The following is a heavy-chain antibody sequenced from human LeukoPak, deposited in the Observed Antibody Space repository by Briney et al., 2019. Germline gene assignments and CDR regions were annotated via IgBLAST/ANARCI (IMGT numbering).Heavy chain of an antibody. CDR3: ANSPITGILVH. CDR1: GFTFSSYA. CDR2: ISGSGGST. Sequence: GGSLRLSCAASGFTFSSYAMSWVRQAPGKGLEWVSAISGSGGSTYYADSVKGRFTISRDNSKNTLYLQMNSLRAEDTTVYYCANSPITGILVHWGQGTLVTVSS. J-gene: IGHJ4*02. V-gene: IGHV3-23*01. D-gene: IGHD1-20*01.